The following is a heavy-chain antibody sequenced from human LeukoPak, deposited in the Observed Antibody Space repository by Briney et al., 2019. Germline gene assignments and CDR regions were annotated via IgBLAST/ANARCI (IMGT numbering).Heavy chain of an antibody. Sequence: ASVKVSCKASGYTFSGYNMHWVRQAPGQGLEWMGWINPNSGGTNYAQKFQGRITITRDTSTSTVNMELSGLRSDDTAVYYCARSAGTAVAGAAAYWGQGTLVTVSS. CDR2: INPNSGGT. J-gene: IGHJ4*02. V-gene: IGHV1-2*02. D-gene: IGHD6-19*01. CDR1: GYTFSGYN. CDR3: ARSAGTAVAGAAAY.